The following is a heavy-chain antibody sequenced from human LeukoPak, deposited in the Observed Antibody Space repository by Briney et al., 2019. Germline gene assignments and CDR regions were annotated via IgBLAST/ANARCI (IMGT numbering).Heavy chain of an antibody. V-gene: IGHV3-7*01. CDR1: GFSVSGYW. D-gene: IGHD5-24*01. J-gene: IGHJ6*02. CDR2: IKQDGSEK. CDR3: ARGRMATIDYYYGMDV. Sequence: GGSLRLSCAVSGFSVSGYWMTWVRQAPGKGLEWVANIKQDGSEKNYVDSVKGRFTISRDNAENSLFLQMNSLRAEDTAVYYCARGRMATIDYYYGMDVWGQGTTVTVSS.